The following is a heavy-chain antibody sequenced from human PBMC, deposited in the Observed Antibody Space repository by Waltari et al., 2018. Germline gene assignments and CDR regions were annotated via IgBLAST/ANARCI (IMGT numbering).Heavy chain of an antibody. CDR2: IIPIFGTA. Sequence: QVQLVQSGAEVKKPGSSVKVSCKASGGTFSSYAISWVRPAPGQGLEWMGGIIPIFGTANYAQKFQGRVTITTDESTSTAYMELSSLRSEDTAVYYCARDAGYCSGGSCPDPDYWGQGTLVTVSS. CDR1: GGTFSSYA. J-gene: IGHJ4*02. D-gene: IGHD2-15*01. V-gene: IGHV1-69*05. CDR3: ARDAGYCSGGSCPDPDY.